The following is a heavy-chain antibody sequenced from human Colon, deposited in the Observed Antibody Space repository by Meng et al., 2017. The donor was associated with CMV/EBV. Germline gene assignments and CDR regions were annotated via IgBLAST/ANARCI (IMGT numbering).Heavy chain of an antibody. J-gene: IGHJ4*02. CDR3: ARDRIDCSGGNCNAVFLDS. Sequence: GGSLRLSCGASGFNFSKFEMNWVRQAPGKGLEWISYISSSGRTIFDADSVKGRFTVSRDNAKNSLFLEMNNLRVEDTAMYYCARDRIDCSGGNCNAVFLDSWGQGTQVTVFS. D-gene: IGHD2-15*01. CDR1: GFNFSKFE. CDR2: ISSSGRTI. V-gene: IGHV3-48*03.